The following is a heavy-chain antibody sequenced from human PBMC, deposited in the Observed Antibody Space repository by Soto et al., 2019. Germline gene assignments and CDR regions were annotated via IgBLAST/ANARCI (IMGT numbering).Heavy chain of an antibody. J-gene: IGHJ4*02. CDR2: IYHSGST. CDR1: GGSISSSNW. D-gene: IGHD2-15*01. Sequence: KASETLSLTCAVSGGSISSSNWWSWVRQPPGKGLEWIGEIYHSGSTNYNPSLKSRVTISVGKSKNQFSLKLSSVTAADTAVYYCARGCFGGRGYYFDYWGQGTLVTVSS. CDR3: ARGCFGGRGYYFDY. V-gene: IGHV4-4*02.